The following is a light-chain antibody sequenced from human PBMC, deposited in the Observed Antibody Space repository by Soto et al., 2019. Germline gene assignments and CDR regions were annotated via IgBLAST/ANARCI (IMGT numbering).Light chain of an antibody. Sequence: QYALTQPASVSGSPGQSITISCTGTSSDVGGYNYVSWYQQHPGNAPKLMIYDVSNRPSGVSNRFSGSKSGNTASLTISGLQAEDEADYYCSSYTSSSTLYVFGTGTKLTVL. CDR1: SSDVGGYNY. J-gene: IGLJ1*01. CDR3: SSYTSSSTLYV. CDR2: DVS. V-gene: IGLV2-14*01.